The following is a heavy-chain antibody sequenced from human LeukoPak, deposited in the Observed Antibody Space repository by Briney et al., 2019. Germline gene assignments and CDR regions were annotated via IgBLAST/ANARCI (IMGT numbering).Heavy chain of an antibody. V-gene: IGHV3-21*06. J-gene: IGHJ3*01. CDR1: GFTFSNAW. CDR2: ISSSYTYI. Sequence: GGSLRLSCAASGFTFSNAWMSWVRQAPGKGLEWVSSISSSYTYIYYADSMKGRFTISRDNARNSLYLQMNSLRADDTAVYYCARDRSEGHDSSGPLDAFDVWGQGTLVTVSS. D-gene: IGHD3-22*01. CDR3: ARDRSEGHDSSGPLDAFDV.